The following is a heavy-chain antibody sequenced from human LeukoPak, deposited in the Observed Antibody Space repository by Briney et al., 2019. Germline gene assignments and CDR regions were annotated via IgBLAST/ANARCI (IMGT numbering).Heavy chain of an antibody. Sequence: GASVKVSCKASGYTFTSYGISWVRQAPGQGLEWMGWISAYNGNTNYAQKLQGRVTMTRNTSISTAYMELSSLRSEDTAVYYCARGIAAEGFDYWGQGTLVTVSS. V-gene: IGHV1-18*01. CDR3: ARGIAAEGFDY. J-gene: IGHJ4*02. D-gene: IGHD6-13*01. CDR2: ISAYNGNT. CDR1: GYTFTSYG.